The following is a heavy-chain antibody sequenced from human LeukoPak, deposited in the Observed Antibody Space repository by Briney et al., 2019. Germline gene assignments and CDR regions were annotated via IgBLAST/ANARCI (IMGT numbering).Heavy chain of an antibody. J-gene: IGHJ4*02. CDR3: ARDNYSGSRYFDH. CDR2: ISSSGRTM. CDR1: GFIFSSYE. Sequence: GGSLRLSCAASGFIFSSYEMSWVRQAPGKGLEWVSYISSSGRTMYYADSVKGRFTVSRDNAKNSLYLQMNSLRAEDTAIYYCARDNYSGSRYFDHWGQGTRVTVSS. V-gene: IGHV3-48*03. D-gene: IGHD1-26*01.